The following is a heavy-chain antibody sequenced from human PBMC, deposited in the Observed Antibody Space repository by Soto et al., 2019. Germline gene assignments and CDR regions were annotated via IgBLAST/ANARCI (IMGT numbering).Heavy chain of an antibody. Sequence: PSETLRRTRTVAGGSSSNGGYHWSGIHQTPGKGLGGIGYIYYSGSTYYNSSLKSRVTISIATSKNQFSLQMSSVTVADTAVYYCARDFKRYSSPPGPLEYWGLGTLVTVSS. D-gene: IGHD6-13*01. V-gene: IGHV4-30-4*08. CDR2: IYYSGST. CDR3: ARDFKRYSSPPGPLEY. CDR1: GGSSSNGGYH. J-gene: IGHJ4*02.